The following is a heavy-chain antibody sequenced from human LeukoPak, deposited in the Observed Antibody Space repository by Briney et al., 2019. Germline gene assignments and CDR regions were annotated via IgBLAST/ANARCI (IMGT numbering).Heavy chain of an antibody. CDR2: IIPIFGTA. Sequence: SVKVSCKASGGTFSSYGISWVRQAPGQGLEWMGGIIPIFGTANYAQKFQGRVTITADESTSTAYMELSSLRSEDTAVCYCASGATEMATIELPPGFDYWGQGTLVTVSS. CDR3: ASGATEMATIELPPGFDY. CDR1: GGTFSSYG. V-gene: IGHV1-69*01. D-gene: IGHD5-24*01. J-gene: IGHJ4*02.